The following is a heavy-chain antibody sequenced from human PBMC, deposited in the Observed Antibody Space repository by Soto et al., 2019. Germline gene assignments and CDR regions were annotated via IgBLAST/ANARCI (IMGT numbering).Heavy chain of an antibody. J-gene: IGHJ4*02. CDR1: GFTFTTYS. CDR2: ISSGSSYI. V-gene: IGHV3-21*01. CDR3: ASGAYDH. D-gene: IGHD3-16*01. Sequence: EVQLVESGGGLVKPGGSLRLSCAASGFTFTTYSMNWVRQAPGKGLEWVSSISSGSSYIYYADSVKGRFTISRDNAKNSLYLQMNSLRGEDTALYYCASGAYDHGGQRTLVTVSS.